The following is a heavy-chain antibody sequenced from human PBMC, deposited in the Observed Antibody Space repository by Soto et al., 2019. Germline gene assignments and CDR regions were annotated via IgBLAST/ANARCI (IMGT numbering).Heavy chain of an antibody. CDR2: IYYSGTT. Sequence: QVQLQESGPRLVKPSQTLSLTCTVSGGSISSDGNSWTWIRQHPGKGLEWIGYIYYSGTTYYNPSLKSRVTISVDTSKNQFSLKLSSVTAADAAVYYCARASRSAGTDCWGQGTLVTVSS. V-gene: IGHV4-31*03. J-gene: IGHJ4*02. CDR3: ARASRSAGTDC. CDR1: GGSISSDGNS. D-gene: IGHD6-13*01.